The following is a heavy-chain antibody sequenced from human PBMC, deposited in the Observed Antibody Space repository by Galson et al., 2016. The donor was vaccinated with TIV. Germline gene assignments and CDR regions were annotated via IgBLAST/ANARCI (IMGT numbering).Heavy chain of an antibody. Sequence: SETLSLTCTVSGGSIRSYYWNWIRQPAGKGLEWIGRIYYSGGTNYNPSLKSRVTISVDTSKNQFSLNLSSVTAADTAVYYCAREVYYFDRSGYYFDQWGQGTQVTVSS. CDR3: AREVYYFDRSGYYFDQ. D-gene: IGHD3-22*01. V-gene: IGHV4-4*07. CDR1: GGSIRSYY. J-gene: IGHJ4*02. CDR2: IYYSGGT.